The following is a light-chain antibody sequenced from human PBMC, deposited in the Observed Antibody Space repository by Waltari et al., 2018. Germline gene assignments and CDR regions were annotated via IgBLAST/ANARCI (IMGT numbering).Light chain of an antibody. CDR1: SSDIGGYNI. J-gene: IGLJ1*01. V-gene: IGLV2-14*01. Sequence: QPASVSGSPGQSITISCTETSSDIGGYNIVSWYQQHPGKAPKLMISEVSTRPSGVSNRFSGSKSGNTASLTISGLQAEDEADYYCTSYTRASTYVFGTGTKVTVL. CDR2: EVS. CDR3: TSYTRASTYV.